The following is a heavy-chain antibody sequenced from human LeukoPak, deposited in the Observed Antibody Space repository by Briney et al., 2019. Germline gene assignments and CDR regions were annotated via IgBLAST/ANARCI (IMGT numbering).Heavy chain of an antibody. V-gene: IGHV1-2*02. CDR1: GYTFTGYY. Sequence: ASVKVSCKSSGYTFTGYYMHWVRQARAQGPEWMGWINPNSGDTHYPQKFQGRVTITRDTSITTAYLELSTLRHDDTAMYYCAREYATSGHYAMSFDFWGQGTLVTVSS. CDR2: INPNSGDT. D-gene: IGHD3-22*01. J-gene: IGHJ4*02. CDR3: AREYATSGHYAMSFDF.